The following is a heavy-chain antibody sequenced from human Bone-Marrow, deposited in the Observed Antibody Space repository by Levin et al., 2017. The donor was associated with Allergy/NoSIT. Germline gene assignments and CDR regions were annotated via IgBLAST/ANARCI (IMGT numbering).Heavy chain of an antibody. CDR2: IFYNGST. CDR1: GGSVNSGFYY. V-gene: IGHV4-61*03. D-gene: IGHD5-12*01. Sequence: SETLSLTCSVSGGSVNSGFYYWSWIRQPPGKGLEWIGYIFYNGSTNYSPSLKGRVTISRDTSKKHFFLKLSSVTAADTAVYYCARDSSGYDRGFDVWGQGTMVTVSS. J-gene: IGHJ3*01. CDR3: ARDSSGYDRGFDV.